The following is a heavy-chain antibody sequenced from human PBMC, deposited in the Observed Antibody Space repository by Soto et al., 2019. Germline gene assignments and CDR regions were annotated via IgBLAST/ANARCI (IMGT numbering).Heavy chain of an antibody. CDR2: MNPNSGNT. J-gene: IGHJ4*02. Sequence: ASVKVSCKASGYTFTSYDINWVRQATGQGLEWMGWMNPNSGNTGYAQKFQGRVTMTRNTSISTAYMELSSLRSEDTAVYYCTRPAKNRPYGAPGYGGQGTLVTVSS. V-gene: IGHV1-8*01. CDR3: TRPAKNRPYGAPGY. CDR1: GYTFTSYD. D-gene: IGHD2-8*02.